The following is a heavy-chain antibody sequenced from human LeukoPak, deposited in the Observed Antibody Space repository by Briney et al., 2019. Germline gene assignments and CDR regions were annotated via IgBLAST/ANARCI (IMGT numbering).Heavy chain of an antibody. CDR3: ARGGSYRSDWPFDY. V-gene: IGHV4-59*08. D-gene: IGHD6-19*01. Sequence: SETLSLTCTVSGVSLSTYYWIWIRQPPGEGLEWIGSIYYSGSTDYNPSFKTRVTISVDTSKNQFSLKLSSVTAADTAVYYCARGGSYRSDWPFDYWGQGTLVTVSS. J-gene: IGHJ4*02. CDR2: IYYSGST. CDR1: GVSLSTYY.